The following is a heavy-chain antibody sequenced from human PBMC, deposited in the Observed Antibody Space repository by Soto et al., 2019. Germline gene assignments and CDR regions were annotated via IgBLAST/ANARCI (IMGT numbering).Heavy chain of an antibody. J-gene: IGHJ3*02. V-gene: IGHV1-69*13. Sequence: SVKVSCKASGGTFSSYAISWVRQAPGQGLEWMGGIIPIFGTANYAQKFQGRVTITADESTSTAYMELSSLRSEDTAVYYCARERRDYYDSSGPLAPCAFDIWGQGTMVTVSS. CDR1: GGTFSSYA. CDR2: IIPIFGTA. CDR3: ARERRDYYDSSGPLAPCAFDI. D-gene: IGHD3-22*01.